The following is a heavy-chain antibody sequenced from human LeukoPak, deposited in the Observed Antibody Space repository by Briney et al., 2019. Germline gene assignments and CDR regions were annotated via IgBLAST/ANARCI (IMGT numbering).Heavy chain of an antibody. CDR3: ARGAYYGSGGFDP. Sequence: GGPLRLSCAASGLTFDDFAMHWVRKAPGKGLEWVSGISWNSGSIGYADSVKGRFTISRDNAKNTLYLQMNSLRAEDTAVYYCARGAYYGSGGFDPWGQGTLVTVSS. CDR1: GLTFDDFA. J-gene: IGHJ5*02. CDR2: ISWNSGSI. V-gene: IGHV3-9*01. D-gene: IGHD3-10*01.